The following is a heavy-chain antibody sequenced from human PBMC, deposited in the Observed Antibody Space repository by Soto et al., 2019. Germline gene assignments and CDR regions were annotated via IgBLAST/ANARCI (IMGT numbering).Heavy chain of an antibody. CDR1: GGSFSGYY. CDR2: INHDRRS. V-gene: IGHV4-34*01. J-gene: IGHJ4*02. CDR3: ARGIPTKVFQTDAPDKYYFDS. D-gene: IGHD3-10*01. Sequence: PSETLSLTCAVYGGSFSGYYWTWIRQSPGKGLEWIGEINHDRRSNYNPSLKSRITISVDTSKNQFSLKLSSVTAADTAVYFCARGIPTKVFQTDAPDKYYFDSWGRGTLVTVSS.